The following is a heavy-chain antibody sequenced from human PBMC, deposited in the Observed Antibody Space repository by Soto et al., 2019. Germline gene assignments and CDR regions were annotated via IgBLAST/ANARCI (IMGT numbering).Heavy chain of an antibody. Sequence: EVQLLESGGGLVQPGGSLRLSCAASGFTFSSYAMSWVRQAPGKGLEWVSAISGSGGSTYHADSVKGRFTISRDNSKNTLYLHMNSLSAEDTAIHYCAKHARGNQLLCYLDSWGQGTLVTVSS. CDR2: ISGSGGST. D-gene: IGHD2-2*01. J-gene: IGHJ4*02. CDR1: GFTFSSYA. V-gene: IGHV3-23*01. CDR3: AKHARGNQLLCYLDS.